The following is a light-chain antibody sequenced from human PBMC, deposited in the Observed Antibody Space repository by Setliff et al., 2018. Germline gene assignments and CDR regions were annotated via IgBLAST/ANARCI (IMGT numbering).Light chain of an antibody. CDR3: QSYDNSNPDV. CDR1: SGSIASNY. CDR2: EDD. J-gene: IGLJ1*01. V-gene: IGLV6-57*01. Sequence: QPHSVSESPGKTVTISCTRSSGSIASNYVQWYQQRPGSSPTSVIYEDDQRPSGVPDRFSGSIDSSSNSASLTISGLKTEDEADYYCQSYDNSNPDVFGTGTKVTIL.